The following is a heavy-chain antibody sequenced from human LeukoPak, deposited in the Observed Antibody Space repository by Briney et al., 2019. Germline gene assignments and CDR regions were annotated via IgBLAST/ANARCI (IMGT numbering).Heavy chain of an antibody. V-gene: IGHV4-4*07. CDR3: ARVNYYDSSGYYSFSGWFDP. D-gene: IGHD3-22*01. J-gene: IGHJ5*02. CDR2: IYTSGST. Sequence: SETLSLTCTVSGGSISSYYWSWVRQPAGKGLEWIGRIYTSGSTNYNPSLKSRVTMSVDTSKNQFSLKLSSVTAADTAVYYCARVNYYDSSGYYSFSGWFDPWGQGTLVTVSS. CDR1: GGSISSYY.